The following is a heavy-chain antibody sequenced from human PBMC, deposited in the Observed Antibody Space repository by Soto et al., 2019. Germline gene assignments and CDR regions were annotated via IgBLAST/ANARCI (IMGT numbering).Heavy chain of an antibody. CDR1: GFTFSNAW. CDR3: YTEHTLFMAH. J-gene: IGHJ4*02. V-gene: IGHV3-15*01. Sequence: EAQLVESGGGLVTPGASLRLSCVASGFTFSNAWMSWVRLPPGKGLEWIGRITSKSAGETTAYAAPVTGRFTVSRDDLKNTLYLQVNSLKTEDTGIYYCYTEHTLFMAHWGQGTLVTVSS. CDR2: ITSKSAGETT.